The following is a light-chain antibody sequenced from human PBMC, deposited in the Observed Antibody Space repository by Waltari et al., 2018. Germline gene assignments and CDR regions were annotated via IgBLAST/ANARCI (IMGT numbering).Light chain of an antibody. V-gene: IGKV3-20*01. CDR1: QTFTKRY. J-gene: IGKJ2*01. Sequence: FTQPPAPLSLLPGERPTPSGRASQTFTKRYLAWYQQKPGQAPRLLIYGASSRAAGIPDKFSRSGSATDFTLPISRLETEDFAVYYCQQYGSSILYTFGQGTKLEIK. CDR2: GAS. CDR3: QQYGSSILYT.